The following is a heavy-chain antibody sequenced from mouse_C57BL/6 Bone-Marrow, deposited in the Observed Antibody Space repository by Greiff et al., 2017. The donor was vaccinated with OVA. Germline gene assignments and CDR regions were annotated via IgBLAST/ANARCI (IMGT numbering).Heavy chain of an antibody. CDR2: INPSNGGT. Sequence: VQLQQPGTELVKPGASVKLSCKASGYIFTSYWMHWVKQRPGQGLEWLGNINPSNGGTNYNEKFKSKATLTVDKSSSTSYMQLISPTSEYSAVYCCAILCAYWGQGTLVTVSA. V-gene: IGHV1-53*01. J-gene: IGHJ3*01. CDR3: AILCAY. CDR1: GYIFTSYW.